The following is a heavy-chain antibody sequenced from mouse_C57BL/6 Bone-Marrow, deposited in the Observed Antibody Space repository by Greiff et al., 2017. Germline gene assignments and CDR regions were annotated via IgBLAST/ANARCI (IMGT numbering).Heavy chain of an antibody. CDR3: TAYDYSWFAY. CDR1: GFNIKDDY. V-gene: IGHV14-4*01. D-gene: IGHD2-4*01. Sequence: EVQLQQSGAELVRPGASVKLSCTASGFNIKDDYMHWVKQRPEQGLEWIGWIYPENGDTEYASKFQGKATITADTSSNTAYLQLSSLTSEDTAVYYCTAYDYSWFAYWGQGTLVTVSA. J-gene: IGHJ3*01. CDR2: IYPENGDT.